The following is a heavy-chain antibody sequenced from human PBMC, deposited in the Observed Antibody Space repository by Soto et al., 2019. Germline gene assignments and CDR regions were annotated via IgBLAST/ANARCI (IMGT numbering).Heavy chain of an antibody. CDR1: GFTFSSSG. CDR2: ISYDGSNK. V-gene: IGHV3-30*18. D-gene: IGHD2-15*01. J-gene: IGHJ1*01. CDR3: AKGAYCTGVNCYSHFEH. Sequence: QVQLVESGGGVVQPGRSLRLSCAASGFTFSSSGMHWVRQAPGKGLEWVAVISYDGSNKYYADSVKGRFTISRDNSKNTLYLQMNSLRAEDTAVYYCAKGAYCTGVNCYSHFEHWGQGTLVTVSS.